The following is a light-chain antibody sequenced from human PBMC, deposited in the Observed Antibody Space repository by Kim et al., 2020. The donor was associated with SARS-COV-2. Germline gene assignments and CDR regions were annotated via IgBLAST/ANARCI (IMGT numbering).Light chain of an antibody. CDR3: QQYYNTPWT. V-gene: IGKV4-1*01. CDR2: WAS. CDR1: HSVSYASNNKNY. Sequence: ATINCKSSHSVSYASNNKNYLAWYHQKPGQPPRLLIYWASTRESGVPDRFSGSGSGTDFTLTISSLQAEDVAIYYCQQYYNTPWTFGQGTKVDIK. J-gene: IGKJ1*01.